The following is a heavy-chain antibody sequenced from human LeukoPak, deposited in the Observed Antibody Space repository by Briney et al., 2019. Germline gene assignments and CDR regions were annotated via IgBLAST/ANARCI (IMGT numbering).Heavy chain of an antibody. CDR3: ARIIDGYNDAYYI. J-gene: IGHJ3*02. V-gene: IGHV1-46*01. CDR2: INPGGDNT. CDR1: GYTFTNYY. Sequence: AASVKVSCKASGYTFTNYYIHWVRQAPGQGLEWMGLINPGGDNTDYAQSFQGGVTMTRDTSTSTVYMGLCTVRAEDTAVYYCARIIDGYNDAYYIWGEETIGTVSS. D-gene: IGHD5-24*01.